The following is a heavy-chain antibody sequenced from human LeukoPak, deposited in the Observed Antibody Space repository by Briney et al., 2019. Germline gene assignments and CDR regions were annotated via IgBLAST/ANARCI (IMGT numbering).Heavy chain of an antibody. CDR2: IYYSGST. J-gene: IGHJ5*02. Sequence: PSETLSLTCTVSGGSISSGDCYWSWIRQPPGKGLEWIGYIYYSGSTYYNPSLKSRVTISVDTSKNQFSLKLSSVTAADTGVYYCARGEVVVRGTPEGAFDPWGQGTLVTVSS. D-gene: IGHD3-10*01. V-gene: IGHV4-30-4*01. CDR1: GGSISSGDCY. CDR3: ARGEVVVRGTPEGAFDP.